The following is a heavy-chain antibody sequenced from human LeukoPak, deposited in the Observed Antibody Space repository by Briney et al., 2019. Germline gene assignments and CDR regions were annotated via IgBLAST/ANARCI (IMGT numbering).Heavy chain of an antibody. CDR3: AREGALISY. D-gene: IGHD3-10*01. CDR1: GGSFSGYY. J-gene: IGHJ4*02. CDR2: INHSGST. Sequence: PSETLSLTCAVYGGSFSGYYWSWIRQPPGKGLEWIGEINHSGSTNYNPSLKSPVTISVATSKNQFSLKLSSVTAADTAVYYCAREGALISYWGQGTLVTVS. V-gene: IGHV4-34*01.